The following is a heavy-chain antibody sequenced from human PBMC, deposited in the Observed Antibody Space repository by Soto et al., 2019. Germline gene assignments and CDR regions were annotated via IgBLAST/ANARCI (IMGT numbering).Heavy chain of an antibody. CDR1: GGSVSSAYYY. CDR3: ARFYGSGTNEIFDY. D-gene: IGHD3-10*01. Sequence: SETLSLTCTVSGGSVSSAYYYLSWVRPPPGKGLEWIGLIYYSGGTNYNPSLKSRVTMSIDTSKNQFSLNLNSVTAADTAVYYCARFYGSGTNEIFDYWGQGALVTVSS. CDR2: IYYSGGT. V-gene: IGHV4-61*01. J-gene: IGHJ4*02.